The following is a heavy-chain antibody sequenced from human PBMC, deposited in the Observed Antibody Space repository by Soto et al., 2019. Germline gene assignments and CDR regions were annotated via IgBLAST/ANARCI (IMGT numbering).Heavy chain of an antibody. CDR2: IYYSGST. V-gene: IGHV4-39*01. D-gene: IGHD3-3*01. CDR1: GGSISSSSYY. Sequence: SETLSLTCTVSGGSISSSSYYWGWIRQPPGKGLEWIGSIYYSGSTYYNPSLKSRVTISVDTSKNQFSLKLSSVTAADTAVYYCARRSDDFWSGYYPGWFDPWGQGTLVTVSS. J-gene: IGHJ5*02. CDR3: ARRSDDFWSGYYPGWFDP.